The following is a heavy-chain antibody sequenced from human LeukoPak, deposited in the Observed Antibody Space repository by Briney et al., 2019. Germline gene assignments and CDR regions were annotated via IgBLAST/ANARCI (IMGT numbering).Heavy chain of an antibody. CDR2: IYTSGST. CDR3: ARDHGGWYFSWFDP. D-gene: IGHD6-19*01. Sequence: PSETLSLTCTVSGGSISSYYWSWIRQPAGKGLEWIGRIYTSGSTNYNPSLKSRVTISVDKSKNQFSLKLSSVTAADTAVYYCARDHGGWYFSWFDPWGQGTRVTVSS. CDR1: GGSISSYY. V-gene: IGHV4-4*07. J-gene: IGHJ5*02.